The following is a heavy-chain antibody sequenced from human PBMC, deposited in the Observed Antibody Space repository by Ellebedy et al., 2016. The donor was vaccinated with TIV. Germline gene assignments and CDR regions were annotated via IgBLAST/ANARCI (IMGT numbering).Heavy chain of an antibody. CDR2: IFHFGHT. V-gene: IGHV4-38-2*01. Sequence: SETLSLXXSVSGYSLRSGYHWGWVRQPPGKGLEWIGNIFHFGHTNYNPSLKSRVTISLDTSKNQFSLKLSSETAADTAVYYCARHNYNSYYMDVWGKGTTVTVSS. CDR3: ARHNYNSYYMDV. J-gene: IGHJ6*03. CDR1: GYSLRSGYH.